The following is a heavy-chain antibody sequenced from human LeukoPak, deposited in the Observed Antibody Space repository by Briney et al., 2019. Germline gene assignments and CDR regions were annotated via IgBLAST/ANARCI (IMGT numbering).Heavy chain of an antibody. D-gene: IGHD3-22*01. V-gene: IGHV4-34*01. CDR1: GGSFSGYY. J-gene: IGHJ3*02. CDR3: TMIDYYDSGAFDI. CDR2: INHSGST. Sequence: SETLSLTCAVYGGSFSGYYWSWIRQPPGKGLEWIGEINHSGSTNYNPSLKSRVTISVDTSKNQFSLKLSSVTAADTAVYYCTMIDYYDSGAFDIWGQGTMVTVSS.